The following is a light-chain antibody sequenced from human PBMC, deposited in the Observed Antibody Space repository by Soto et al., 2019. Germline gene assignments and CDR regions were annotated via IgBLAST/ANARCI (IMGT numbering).Light chain of an antibody. CDR2: GAS. CDR3: QQYNNWPPT. Sequence: EIVMTQSPATLSVSPGESATLSCRASQSVSSNLAWHQQKPGQSPRLLIYGASTRATGFPARFSGSGSGTEFTLTISSLQSEDFAVYYCQQYNNWPPTFGQGTKVDIK. V-gene: IGKV3-15*01. CDR1: QSVSSN. J-gene: IGKJ1*01.